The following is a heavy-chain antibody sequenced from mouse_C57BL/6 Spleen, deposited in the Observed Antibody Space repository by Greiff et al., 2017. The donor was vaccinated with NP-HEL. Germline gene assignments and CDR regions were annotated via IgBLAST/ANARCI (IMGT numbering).Heavy chain of an antibody. CDR3: ARGLGYYGQEGFDY. D-gene: IGHD1-2*01. V-gene: IGHV1-53*01. Sequence: VQLQQPGTELVKPGASVKLSCKASGYTFTSYWMHWVKQRPGQGLEWIGNINPSNGGTNYNEKFKRKATLTVDKSSRTAYMQLSSLTSEDSAVYYCARGLGYYGQEGFDYWGQGTALTVSS. CDR2: INPSNGGT. J-gene: IGHJ2*01. CDR1: GYTFTSYW.